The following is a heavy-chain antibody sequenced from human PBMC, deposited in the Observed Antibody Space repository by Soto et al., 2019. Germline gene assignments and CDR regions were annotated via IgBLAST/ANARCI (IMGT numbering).Heavy chain of an antibody. Sequence: SETLSLTCTVSGGSVSSGSYYWSWIRQPPGKGLEWIGYIYYSGSTNYNPSLKSRVTISVDTSKNQFSLKLSSVTAADTAVYYCARDSPVWKEYCSGGSCYFHAFDIWGQGTMVTVSS. CDR1: GGSVSSGSYY. V-gene: IGHV4-61*01. CDR2: IYYSGST. CDR3: ARDSPVWKEYCSGGSCYFHAFDI. D-gene: IGHD2-15*01. J-gene: IGHJ3*02.